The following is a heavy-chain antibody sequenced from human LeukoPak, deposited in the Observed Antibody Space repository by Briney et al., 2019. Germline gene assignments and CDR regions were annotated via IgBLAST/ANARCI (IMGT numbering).Heavy chain of an antibody. D-gene: IGHD1-14*01. CDR3: ARISDHNWYFDL. V-gene: IGHV1-8*01. CDR1: GYPFTTYD. J-gene: IGHJ2*01. Sequence: ASVKVSCKASGYPFTTYDINWVRKATGQGLEWMGWMNPSSGYTGYSQKFQGRVTMTRNTSITTAYMELSSLRSEDTAVYYCARISDHNWYFDLWGRGTMVTVSS. CDR2: MNPSSGYT.